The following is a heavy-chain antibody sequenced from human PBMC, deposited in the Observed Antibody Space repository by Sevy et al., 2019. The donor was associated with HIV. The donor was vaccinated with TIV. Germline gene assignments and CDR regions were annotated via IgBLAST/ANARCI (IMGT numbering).Heavy chain of an antibody. CDR3: ARSNPYYDFWSGYMTSGYFDF. CDR2: ISYSGNT. V-gene: IGHV4-39*01. Sequence: SETLSLTCIVSGDSISSSSYYWGWISQPPGKGLEWIASISYSGNTYYNPSLKSRTTMSIDTSKNQFFLTLNSVTAPDAAVYYCARSNPYYDFWSGYMTSGYFDFWGPGTLVTVS. J-gene: IGHJ4*02. CDR1: GDSISSSSYY. D-gene: IGHD3-3*01.